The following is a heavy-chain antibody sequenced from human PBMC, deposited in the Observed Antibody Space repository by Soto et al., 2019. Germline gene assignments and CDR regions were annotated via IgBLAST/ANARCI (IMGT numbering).Heavy chain of an antibody. V-gene: IGHV1-46*01. CDR2: INPSGGST. CDR3: ARERSGFQGGFDS. D-gene: IGHD1-26*01. J-gene: IGHJ5*01. CDR1: GYTFTSYY. Sequence: GASVKVSCKASGYTFTSYYMHWVRQAPGQGLEWMGIINPSGGSTSYAQKFQGRVTMTRDTSTSKVYMELSSLRSEDTAVYYCARERSGFQGGFDSWGQGTPVTGSS.